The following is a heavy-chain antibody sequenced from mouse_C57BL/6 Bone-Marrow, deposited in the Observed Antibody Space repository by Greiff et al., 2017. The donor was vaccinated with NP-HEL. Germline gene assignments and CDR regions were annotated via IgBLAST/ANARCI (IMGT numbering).Heavy chain of an antibody. CDR1: GFTFSSYT. V-gene: IGHV5-9*01. CDR2: ISGGGGNT. CDR3: ARCLPYYFDY. Sequence: DVKVEESGGGLVKPGGSLKLSCAASGFTFSSYTMSWVRQTPEKRLEWVATISGGGGNTYYPDSVKGRFTISRDNAKNTLYLQMSSLRSEDTALYYCARCLPYYFDYWGQGTTLTVSS. D-gene: IGHD2-1*01. J-gene: IGHJ2*01.